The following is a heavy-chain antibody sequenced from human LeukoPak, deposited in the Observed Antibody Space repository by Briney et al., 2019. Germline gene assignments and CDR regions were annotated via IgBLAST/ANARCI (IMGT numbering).Heavy chain of an antibody. CDR2: ISAYNGNT. D-gene: IGHD3-22*01. CDR1: GYTFTSYG. V-gene: IGHV1-18*01. J-gene: IGHJ3*02. CDR3: AVATITYYYDSSGSGAFDI. Sequence: ASVTVSCKASGYTFTSYGISWVRQAPGQGLEWMGWISAYNGNTNYAQKLQGRVTMTTDTSTSTAYMELRSLRSDDTAVYYCAVATITYYYDSSGSGAFDIWGQGTMVTVSS.